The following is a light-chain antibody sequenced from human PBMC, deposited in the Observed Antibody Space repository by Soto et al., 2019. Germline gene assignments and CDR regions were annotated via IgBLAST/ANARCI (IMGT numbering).Light chain of an antibody. V-gene: IGLV2-14*01. CDR1: SSDINTSRY. J-gene: IGLJ3*02. Sequence: QSALTQPASVSGSPGQSITIFCIGASSDINTSRYVSWYQQHPGKAPKLLIYEVSIRPSGVSSRFSGSKSANTASLTISGLQPEDEADYFCNSDVRGYSLRVFGGGTKLTVL. CDR2: EVS. CDR3: NSDVRGYSLRV.